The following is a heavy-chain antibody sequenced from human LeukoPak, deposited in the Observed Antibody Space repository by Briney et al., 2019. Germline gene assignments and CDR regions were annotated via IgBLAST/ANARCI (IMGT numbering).Heavy chain of an antibody. CDR1: GFTFSSYW. V-gene: IGHV3-11*04. CDR2: ISSSGSTI. D-gene: IGHD4-17*01. Sequence: GGSLRLSCAASGFTFSSYWMSWIRQAPGKGLEWVSYISSSGSTIYYADSVKGRFTISRDNAKNSLYLQMNSLRAEDTAVYYCATPRYGAPYTHRYWGQGTLVTVSS. CDR3: ATPRYGAPYTHRY. J-gene: IGHJ4*02.